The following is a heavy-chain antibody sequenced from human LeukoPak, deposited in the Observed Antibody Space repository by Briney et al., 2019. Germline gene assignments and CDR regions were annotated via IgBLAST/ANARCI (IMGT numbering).Heavy chain of an antibody. V-gene: IGHV3-21*01. CDR2: ISTSSSYI. D-gene: IGHD6-19*01. CDR3: ARDSVWRGPPIAVAGTGF. CDR1: GFTFSSYS. J-gene: IGHJ4*02. Sequence: GGSLRLSCAASGFTFSSYSMNWVRQAPGKGLEWASSISTSSSYIYYADSMKGRFTISRDDAKNSLYLQMNNLRAEDTAVYYCARDSVWRGPPIAVAGTGFWGRGTLVTVSS.